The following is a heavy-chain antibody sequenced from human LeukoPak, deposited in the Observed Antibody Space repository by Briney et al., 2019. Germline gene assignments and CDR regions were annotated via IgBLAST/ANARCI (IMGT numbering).Heavy chain of an antibody. J-gene: IGHJ4*02. CDR1: GFTFSTSD. Sequence: GGSLRLSCAASGFTFSTSDMHWVRQATGKGLEWVSAIGPTGDTYYPGSVKGRFTISRENARNSLYLQMNSLRVGDTAVYYCAKISSHRLLEYWGQGTLVTVSS. CDR3: AKISSHRLLEY. CDR2: IGPTGDT. V-gene: IGHV3-13*01.